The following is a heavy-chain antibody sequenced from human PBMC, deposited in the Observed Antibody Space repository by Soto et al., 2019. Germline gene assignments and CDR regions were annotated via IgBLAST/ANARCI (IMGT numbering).Heavy chain of an antibody. CDR2: IYWDDAK. Sequence: QITLKESGPTLMKPTQTLTLTCTFSGFSLSTSGVGVGWIRQPPGKALEWLALIYWDDAKEYSPSLKSRLTITKDTSKNQVVLIMTNMDPVDTATYYCAHKGGGDRILDYWGQGTLVTVSS. J-gene: IGHJ4*02. CDR1: GFSLSTSGVG. CDR3: AHKGGGDRILDY. V-gene: IGHV2-5*02. D-gene: IGHD3-16*01.